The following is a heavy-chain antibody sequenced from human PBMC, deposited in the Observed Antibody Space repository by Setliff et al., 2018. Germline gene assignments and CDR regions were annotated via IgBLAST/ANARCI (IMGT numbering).Heavy chain of an antibody. CDR3: ARGPNLYGDLDS. V-gene: IGHV4-61*09. CDR2: ISPSGST. J-gene: IGHJ4*02. D-gene: IGHD4-17*01. CDR1: GASITSGGFY. Sequence: SETLSLTCSVSGASITSGGFYWTWIRQPAGKGLEWIGHISPSGSTTYNPSVKSRVTISLDTSKNHFSLKLDSVTAADTALYYCARGPNLYGDLDSWGLGTLVTVSS.